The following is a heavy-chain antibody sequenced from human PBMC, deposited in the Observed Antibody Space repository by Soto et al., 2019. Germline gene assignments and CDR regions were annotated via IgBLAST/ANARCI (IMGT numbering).Heavy chain of an antibody. Sequence: QVQLVQSGAEVKKPGSSVKVSCKASGGTFSSYTISWVRQAPGQGLEWMGRIIPILGIANYAQKFQGRVTITADKSTSTAYMELSSLRSEDTAVYYCARDSWEVYCSGGSCSHWFDPWGQGTLVIVSS. V-gene: IGHV1-69*08. CDR3: ARDSWEVYCSGGSCSHWFDP. D-gene: IGHD2-15*01. CDR2: IIPILGIA. J-gene: IGHJ5*02. CDR1: GGTFSSYT.